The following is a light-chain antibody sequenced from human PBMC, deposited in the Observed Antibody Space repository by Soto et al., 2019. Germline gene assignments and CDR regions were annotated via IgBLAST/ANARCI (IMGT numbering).Light chain of an antibody. Sequence: DIQMPQSPSTLSASVGDSVTITCRASQSISTWLAWYQQKPGKAPNLLIYDASSLASGVPSRFSGSGSGTEFTLTISSLQPDDFATFYCQQYNSHSKTFGQGTKVDIK. V-gene: IGKV1-5*01. CDR1: QSISTW. CDR2: DAS. J-gene: IGKJ1*01. CDR3: QQYNSHSKT.